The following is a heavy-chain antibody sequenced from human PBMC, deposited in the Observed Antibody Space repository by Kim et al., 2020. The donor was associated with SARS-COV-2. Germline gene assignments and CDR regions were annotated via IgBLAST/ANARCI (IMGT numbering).Heavy chain of an antibody. J-gene: IGHJ4*02. V-gene: IGHV3-23*01. Sequence: GGSLRLSCAASGFTFSNFAMSWVRQAPGKGLDWVSAISDSAGSTYYADSVRGRFTISRDNSKTTLYLQMNSLRAEDTAVYYCAKAHPNWNYAQDWGQGTLVTVSS. D-gene: IGHD1-7*01. CDR3: AKAHPNWNYAQD. CDR1: GFTFSNFA. CDR2: ISDSAGST.